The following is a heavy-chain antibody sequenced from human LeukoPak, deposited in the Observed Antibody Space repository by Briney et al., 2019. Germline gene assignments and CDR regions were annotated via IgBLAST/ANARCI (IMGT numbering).Heavy chain of an antibody. J-gene: IGHJ6*03. CDR3: AKGQSGSYRFNYYYYMDV. CDR1: GFTFSSYA. V-gene: IGHV3-23*01. CDR2: ISGSGGST. D-gene: IGHD1-26*01. Sequence: GGSLRLSCAASGFTFSSYAMSWVRQAPGKGLEWVSAISGSGGSTYYADSVKGRFTIYRDNSKNTLYLKMTSLRAEDTAVYYCAKGQSGSYRFNYYYYMDVWGKGTTVTVSS.